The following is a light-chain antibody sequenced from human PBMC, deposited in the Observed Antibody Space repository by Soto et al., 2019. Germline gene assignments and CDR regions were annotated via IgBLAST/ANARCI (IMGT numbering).Light chain of an antibody. CDR3: LLYYGGAQV. J-gene: IGLJ2*01. V-gene: IGLV7-43*01. CDR1: TGAVTSGYY. CDR2: STG. Sequence: QAVVTQEPSLTVSPGGTVTLTCASSTGAVTSGYYPNWFQQKPGQAPRGLIYSTGYKHSWTPARFSGSLLGGKAALTLSGVQPEDEAEYYCLLYYGGAQVFGGGTKLTVL.